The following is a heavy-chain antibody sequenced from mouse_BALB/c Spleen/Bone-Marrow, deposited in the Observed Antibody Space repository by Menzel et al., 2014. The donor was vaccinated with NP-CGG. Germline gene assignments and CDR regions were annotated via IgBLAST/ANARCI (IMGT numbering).Heavy chain of an antibody. J-gene: IGHJ3*01. CDR3: ARNYRYAWFAY. V-gene: IGHV1S56*01. CDR1: GYTFTSYD. CDR2: IFPGDGSI. Sequence: VQLQQSGAELVKPGASVKLSCKASGYTFTSYDINWVRCSQKRPEQGLEWIGWIFPGDGSIEYNEKFKGKATLTTDKSSSTAYMQLSRLTSEDSAVYFCARNYRYAWFAYWGQGTLVTVSA. D-gene: IGHD2-14*01.